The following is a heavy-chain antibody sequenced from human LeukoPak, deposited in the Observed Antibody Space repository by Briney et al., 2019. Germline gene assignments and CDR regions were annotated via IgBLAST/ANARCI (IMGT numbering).Heavy chain of an antibody. D-gene: IGHD6-13*01. J-gene: IGHJ6*03. CDR3: ARGEHSSSWAYMDV. V-gene: IGHV4-30-4*07. CDR2: IYYTGYT. CDR1: GGSISSGGYS. Sequence: SETLSLTCTVSGGSISSGGYSWSWIRQPPGKGMEFIAYIYYTGYTYFNPSLKSRVTISVDTSKNQFSLKLSSVTAADTAVYYCARGEHSSSWAYMDVWGKGTTVTVSS.